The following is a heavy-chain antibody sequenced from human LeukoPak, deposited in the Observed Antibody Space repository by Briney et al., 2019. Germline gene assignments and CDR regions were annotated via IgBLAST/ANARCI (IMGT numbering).Heavy chain of an antibody. V-gene: IGHV3-53*01. D-gene: IGHD3-9*01. CDR3: AREKDILTGPSMDV. CDR1: GFTVSSSY. Sequence: PGGSLRLSCAASGFTVSSSYMNWVRQAPGKGLEWVSSIYSGGSTYYADSVKGRFTISRDNSKNTLYLQMNSLRAEDTAAYYCAREKDILTGPSMDVWGQGTTVTVSS. J-gene: IGHJ6*02. CDR2: IYSGGST.